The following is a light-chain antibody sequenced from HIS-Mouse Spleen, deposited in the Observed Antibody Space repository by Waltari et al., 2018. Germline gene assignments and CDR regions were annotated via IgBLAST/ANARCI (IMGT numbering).Light chain of an antibody. CDR2: KAS. CDR3: QSADSSGTGWV. Sequence: SYQLTQPPSVPVSPGQTARITCSGDALPKQAAYWYQQKPGQAPVLVIYKASERPSGIPERFSGSSSGTTVTLTISGVQAEDEADYYCQSADSSGTGWVFGGGTKLTVL. CDR1: ALPKQA. V-gene: IGLV3-25*03. J-gene: IGLJ3*02.